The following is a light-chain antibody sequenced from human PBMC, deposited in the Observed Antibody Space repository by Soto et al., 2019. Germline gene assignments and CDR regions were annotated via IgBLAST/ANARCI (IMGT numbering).Light chain of an antibody. V-gene: IGLV2-14*01. CDR3: SSYTSNTIVV. CDR2: GVT. J-gene: IGLJ2*01. Sequence: QSALTQPASVSGSPGQSITISCTGTNSDIGGYNYVSWYRHHPGEAPKLMIYGVTNRPSGVSTRFSGSKSGNTASLTISGLQDEDEADYYCSSYTSNTIVVFGGGTMLTVL. CDR1: NSDIGGYNY.